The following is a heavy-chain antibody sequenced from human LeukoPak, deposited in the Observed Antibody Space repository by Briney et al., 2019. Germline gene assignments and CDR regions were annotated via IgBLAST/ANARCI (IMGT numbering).Heavy chain of an antibody. Sequence: SETLSLTCAVYGGSFSDYFWTWIRQSPGKGLEWIGEINHSGSTNYNPSLKSRVTISVDTSKNQFSLKLSSVTAADTAVYYCARAPQQWLVPRTVDYWGQGTLVTVSS. D-gene: IGHD6-19*01. J-gene: IGHJ4*02. V-gene: IGHV4-34*01. CDR2: INHSGST. CDR3: ARAPQQWLVPRTVDY. CDR1: GGSFSDYF.